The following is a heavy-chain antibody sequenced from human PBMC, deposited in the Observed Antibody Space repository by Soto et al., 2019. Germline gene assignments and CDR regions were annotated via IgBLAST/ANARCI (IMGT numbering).Heavy chain of an antibody. CDR1: GFTFYTYG. CDR3: ARIGCTGDNCKPYAYYPMDV. D-gene: IGHD2-8*02. CDR2: IWYDGSLK. Sequence: QVQLVESGGGVVQPGRSLRLSCAASGFTFYTYGMNWVRQAPGKGLEWVAIIWYDGSLKYYGDSVKGRFTVSRDNPRNTMYLQMNSLRAEDTAVYYCARIGCTGDNCKPYAYYPMDVWGQGTTVSVSS. J-gene: IGHJ6*02. V-gene: IGHV3-33*01.